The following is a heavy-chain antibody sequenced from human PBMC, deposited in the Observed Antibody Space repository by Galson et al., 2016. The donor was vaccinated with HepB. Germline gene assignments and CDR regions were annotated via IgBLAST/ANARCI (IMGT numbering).Heavy chain of an antibody. Sequence: SLRLSCAVSGFTFSSYWMHWVRQAPGKGLVWVSRINGDGSSTSYADSVKGRFTISRDNAKNTLYLQMNSLRAEDTAVYYCAKFLGGYWGQGTLVTVSS. J-gene: IGHJ1*01. V-gene: IGHV3-74*01. CDR3: AKFLGGY. D-gene: IGHD3-3*01. CDR1: GFTFSSYW. CDR2: INGDGSST.